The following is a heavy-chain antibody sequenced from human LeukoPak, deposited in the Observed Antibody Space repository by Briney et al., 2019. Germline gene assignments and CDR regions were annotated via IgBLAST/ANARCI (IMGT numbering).Heavy chain of an antibody. V-gene: IGHV4-4*07. J-gene: IGHJ4*02. Sequence: PSETLSLTCTVSGGSISSYYWSWIRQPAGKGLEWIGRIYTSGSTNYNPSLKSRVTMSVDTSKNQFSLKLSSVTAADTAVYYCATQRGYCSSTSCANFDYWGQGTLVTVSS. CDR3: ATQRGYCSSTSCANFDY. D-gene: IGHD2-2*03. CDR2: IYTSGST. CDR1: GGSISSYY.